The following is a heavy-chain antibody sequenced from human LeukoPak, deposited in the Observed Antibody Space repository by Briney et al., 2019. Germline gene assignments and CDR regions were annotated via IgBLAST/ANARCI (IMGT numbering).Heavy chain of an antibody. CDR1: GFTFSSYE. CDR3: ARDSGYFQH. D-gene: IGHD1-26*01. V-gene: IGHV3-7*01. CDR2: IIQNGSEK. Sequence: PGGSLRLSCAASGFTFSSYEMSWVRQAPGKGLEWVANIIQNGSEKYYVDSVKGRFTISRDNAKNSLYLQMNSLRAEDTAVYYCARDSGYFQHWGQGTLVTVSS. J-gene: IGHJ1*01.